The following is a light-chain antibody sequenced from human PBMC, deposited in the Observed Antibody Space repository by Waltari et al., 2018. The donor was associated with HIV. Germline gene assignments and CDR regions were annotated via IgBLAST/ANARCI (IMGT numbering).Light chain of an antibody. CDR3: ATWDDGLSGRRV. CDR1: PSNIGYNY. CDR2: RND. J-gene: IGLJ3*02. V-gene: IGLV1-47*01. Sequence: QYVLTQPPSASGTPGQRVTIPCSGSPSNIGYNYVYWYQQFPGTAPKLLIYRNDQRPSGVPDRFSGSKSGTSASLAITGLRSEDEADYYCATWDDGLSGRRVFGGGTKLTVL.